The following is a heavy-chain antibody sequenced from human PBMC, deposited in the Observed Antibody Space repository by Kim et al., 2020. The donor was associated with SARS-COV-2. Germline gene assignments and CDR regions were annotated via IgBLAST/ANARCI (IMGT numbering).Heavy chain of an antibody. V-gene: IGHV1-18*01. CDR3: AREQGAVLGSVALEI. CDR2: INAYNGNT. J-gene: IGHJ3*02. D-gene: IGHD3-3*02. CDR1: GYSFTNYG. Sequence: ASVKVSCKASGYSFTNYGITWVRQAPGQGLEWMGWINAYNGNTNYAQKLQGRVTMTTDTSTSTAYMELRGLRSDDTAVYYCAREQGAVLGSVALEIWGQGTVVTVSS.